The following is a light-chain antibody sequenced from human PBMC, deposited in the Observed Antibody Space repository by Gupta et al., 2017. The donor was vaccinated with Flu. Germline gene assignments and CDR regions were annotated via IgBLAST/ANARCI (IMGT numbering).Light chain of an antibody. J-gene: IGLJ2*01. CDR2: DVT. CDR3: SSYTSSGTLI. Sequence: SITASCTGTSSDVGAYNYVSWYQHHPDKAPKLIIYDVTNRPSGVSNRFSGSKSGNTASLTISGLQAEDEADFYCSSYTSSGTLIFGGGTKVTVL. V-gene: IGLV2-14*03. CDR1: SSDVGAYNY.